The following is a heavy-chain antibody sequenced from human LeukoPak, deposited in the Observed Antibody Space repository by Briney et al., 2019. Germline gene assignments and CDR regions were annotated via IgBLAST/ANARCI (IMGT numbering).Heavy chain of an antibody. CDR2: ISAYKGNT. Sequence: ATVKVSCAASVYTFTRYGIRWVRHAPGQGLEWMGWISAYKGNTNYTQTLQGRVTMNTDTSKSRAHRELRSLRSDDTAVYYCARSDDGDDYFDYWGQGTLVTVSS. V-gene: IGHV1-18*01. CDR3: ARSDDGDDYFDY. CDR1: VYTFTRYG. D-gene: IGHD4-17*01. J-gene: IGHJ4*02.